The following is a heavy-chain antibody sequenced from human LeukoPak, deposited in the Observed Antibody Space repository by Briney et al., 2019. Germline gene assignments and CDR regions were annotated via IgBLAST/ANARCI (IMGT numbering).Heavy chain of an antibody. CDR3: AGFEYCPGGSCFPFDP. CDR1: GGSINTYY. J-gene: IGHJ5*02. Sequence: PSETLSLTCSVSGGSINTYYWNWIRQPPGKGLEWIGYIYYSGNTSYNPSLKSRVTISVDTSKNQFSLKLSSVTAADTAVYYRAGFEYCPGGSCFPFDPWGQGTLVTVSS. D-gene: IGHD2-15*01. V-gene: IGHV4-59*01. CDR2: IYYSGNT.